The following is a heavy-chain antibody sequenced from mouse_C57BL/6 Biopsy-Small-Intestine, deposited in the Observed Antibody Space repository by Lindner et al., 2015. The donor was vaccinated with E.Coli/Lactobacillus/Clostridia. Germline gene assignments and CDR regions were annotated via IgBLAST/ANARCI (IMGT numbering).Heavy chain of an antibody. CDR2: VNPNNGGT. CDR3: ARARYYGTNSFDY. CDR1: GYTFTDYN. D-gene: IGHD1-1*01. Sequence: VQLQESGPELVKPGASVKMSCKASGYTFTDYNMHWVKQSHGKSLQWIGFVNPNNGGTSYNQNFKDKATLTVNKSSSTAYMELRSLTSEDSAVYYCARARYYGTNSFDYWGQGTTLTVSS. V-gene: IGHV1-22*01. J-gene: IGHJ2*01.